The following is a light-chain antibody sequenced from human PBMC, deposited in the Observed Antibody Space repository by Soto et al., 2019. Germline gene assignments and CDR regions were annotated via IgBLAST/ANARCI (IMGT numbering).Light chain of an antibody. V-gene: IGLV2-8*01. CDR3: SSFSGNNNFV. Sequence: QSALTQPPSASGSPGQSVTISCTGTSSDVGGYNYVSWYQQHPGKAPKLMISEVSKRPSGVPDRFSGSMSGNTASLTVSGLQAEDEADYYYSSFSGNNNFVFGGGTKLTVL. J-gene: IGLJ2*01. CDR1: SSDVGGYNY. CDR2: EVS.